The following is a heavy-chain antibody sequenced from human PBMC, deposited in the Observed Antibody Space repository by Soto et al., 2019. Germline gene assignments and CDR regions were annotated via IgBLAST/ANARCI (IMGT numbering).Heavy chain of an antibody. Sequence: ASLKISCKSSGYSFTSYWISWVRQMPGKGLEWMGRIDPSDSYTNYSPSFQGHVTISADKSISTAYLQWSSLPASDTAMYYCARHYGLQAQWLINYFDYWGQGPLATASS. V-gene: IGHV5-10-1*01. CDR1: GYSFTSYW. CDR2: IDPSDSYT. D-gene: IGHD6-19*01. J-gene: IGHJ4*02. CDR3: ARHYGLQAQWLINYFDY.